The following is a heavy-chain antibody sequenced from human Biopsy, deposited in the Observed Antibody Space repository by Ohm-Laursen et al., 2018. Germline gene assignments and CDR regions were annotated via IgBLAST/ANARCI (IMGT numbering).Heavy chain of an antibody. V-gene: IGHV1-46*01. CDR1: GYSFTSYY. J-gene: IGHJ4*02. CDR3: ARNTGWYGDLYYFDY. CDR2: INPSGSTT. D-gene: IGHD6-19*01. Sequence: SVKVSCKASGYSFTSYYMHWVRQAPRQGLEWMGMINPSGSTTSYPQIFQGRVTMTRNTSKSTVYMELSSLRSADTAVYFCARNTGWYGDLYYFDYWGQGTLVTVSS.